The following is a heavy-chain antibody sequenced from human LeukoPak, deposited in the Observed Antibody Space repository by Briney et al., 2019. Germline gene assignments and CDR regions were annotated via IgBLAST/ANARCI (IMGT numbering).Heavy chain of an antibody. Sequence: SETLSLTCAAYGWSFSGYYLSWIRQPPGKGLEWIGEINHSGSTNYNPSLKSRVTISVDTSKNQFSLKLSSVTAADTAVYYCARDIAGPPTCWGQGTLVPVSS. V-gene: IGHV4-34*01. J-gene: IGHJ4*02. D-gene: IGHD6-13*01. CDR3: ARDIAGPPTC. CDR1: GWSFSGYY. CDR2: INHSGST.